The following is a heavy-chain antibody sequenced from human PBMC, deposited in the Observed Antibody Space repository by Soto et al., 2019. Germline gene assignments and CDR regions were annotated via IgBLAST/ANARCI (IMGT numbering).Heavy chain of an antibody. V-gene: IGHV1-3*01. CDR2: INAGNGNT. J-gene: IGHJ6*02. CDR3: ARWPLAYCGGDCYSGSMDV. CDR1: GYTFTSYA. D-gene: IGHD2-21*02. Sequence: ASVKVSCKASGYTFTSYAMHWVRQAPGQRLEWMGWINAGNGNTKYSQKFQGRVTITRDTSAGTAYMELSSLRSEDTAVYYCARWPLAYCGGDCYSGSMDVWGQGTTGTVSS.